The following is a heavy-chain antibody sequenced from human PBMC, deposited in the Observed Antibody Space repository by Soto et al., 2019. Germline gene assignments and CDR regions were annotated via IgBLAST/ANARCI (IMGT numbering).Heavy chain of an antibody. J-gene: IGHJ4*02. V-gene: IGHV1-46*01. D-gene: IGHD1-26*01. CDR3: ARETGNGLGFDY. Sequence: QVQMVQSWAEVKKPGASVKVSCKASGYTFTSYYMHWVRQAPGQGLEWMGIINPSGGSTTYAQKFQGRVTMTRDTSTSTVYMELSSLRSEDTAVYYCARETGNGLGFDYWGQGTLVTVSS. CDR2: INPSGGST. CDR1: GYTFTSYY.